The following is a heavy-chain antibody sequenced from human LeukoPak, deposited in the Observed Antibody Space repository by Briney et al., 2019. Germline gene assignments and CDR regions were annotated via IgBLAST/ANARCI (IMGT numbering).Heavy chain of an antibody. V-gene: IGHV3-72*01. D-gene: IGHD1-1*01. Sequence: GGSLRLSCAASGFTSSDHYMDWVRQAPGKGLEWVGRIRNKPNSYTTECAASVKGRFTISRDDSKNSLYLQMNSLKTEDTAVYYCARAPLNWNGVDYWGQGTLVTVSS. CDR3: ARAPLNWNGVDY. J-gene: IGHJ4*02. CDR1: GFTSSDHY. CDR2: IRNKPNSYTT.